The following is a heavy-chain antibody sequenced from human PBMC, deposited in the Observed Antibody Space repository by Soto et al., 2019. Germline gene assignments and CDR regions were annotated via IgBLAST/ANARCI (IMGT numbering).Heavy chain of an antibody. CDR3: LRGNSGYGNFDY. CDR1: GSTFSSYW. CDR2: IKGDGSET. V-gene: IGHV3-74*01. D-gene: IGHD5-12*01. Sequence: QPGGSLRLSCAASGSTFSSYWMHWVRQAPGKGLVWVSRIKGDGSETNYADSVKGRFTISRDNAKNTLYLQLNSLRAEDTAVYYCLRGNSGYGNFDYWGQGTRVTVSS. J-gene: IGHJ4*02.